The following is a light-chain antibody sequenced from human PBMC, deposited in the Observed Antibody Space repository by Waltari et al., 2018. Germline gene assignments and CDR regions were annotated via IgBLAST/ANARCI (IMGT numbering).Light chain of an antibody. CDR1: QSVSDW. CDR3: QQYETDSAFT. CDR2: KAS. J-gene: IGKJ3*01. Sequence: DIQMTQSTSTLSASVGDRVTITCRASQSVSDWFAWYQEKPGKAPRLLLYKASFLEEGVPSRFSGSGSGTEFTLTISSLQPEDFATYYCQQYETDSAFTFGPGTKVDI. V-gene: IGKV1-5*03.